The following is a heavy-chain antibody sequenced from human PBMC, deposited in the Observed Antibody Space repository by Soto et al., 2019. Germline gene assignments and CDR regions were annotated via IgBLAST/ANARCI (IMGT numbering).Heavy chain of an antibody. V-gene: IGHV1-69*13. Sequence: ASVKVSCKASGGTFSSYAISWVRQAPGQGLEWMGGIIPIFGTANYAQKFQGRVTITADESTSTAYMELSSLRSEDTAVYYCARDCGGDCSARYYYXMDGWGQGTTVTVSS. J-gene: IGHJ6*02. CDR1: GGTFSSYA. CDR3: ARDCGGDCSARYYYXMDG. CDR2: IIPIFGTA. D-gene: IGHD2-21*02.